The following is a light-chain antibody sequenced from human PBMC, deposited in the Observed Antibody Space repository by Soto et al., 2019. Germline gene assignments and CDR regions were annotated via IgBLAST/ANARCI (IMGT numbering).Light chain of an antibody. CDR3: SSYAGSSHV. J-gene: IGLJ1*01. Sequence: QSALTQPPSASGSPGQSVAISCTGTSSDVGGYNYVSWYQQHPGKAPKLMIYEVNKRPSVVPGRFSGSNSGNTASLTVSDLQDEDEADYYCSSYAGSSHVFGTGTKLTVL. CDR1: SSDVGGYNY. CDR2: EVN. V-gene: IGLV2-8*01.